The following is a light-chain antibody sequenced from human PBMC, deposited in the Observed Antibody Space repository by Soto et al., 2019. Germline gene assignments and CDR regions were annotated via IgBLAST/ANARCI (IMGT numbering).Light chain of an antibody. J-gene: IGKJ2*01. Sequence: TQSPSTLSASVGDRVTVTCRASQSIGDALAWYQQKPGKAPNLLISKASTLESGVPSRFSGSGSGTEFTLTISSLQPDDFTTYYCQQYYRYLTFGQGTKLEI. CDR2: KAS. CDR3: QQYYRYLT. CDR1: QSIGDA. V-gene: IGKV1-5*03.